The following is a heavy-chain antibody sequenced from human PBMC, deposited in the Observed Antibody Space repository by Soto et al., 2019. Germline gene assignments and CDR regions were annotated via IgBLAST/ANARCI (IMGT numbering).Heavy chain of an antibody. J-gene: IGHJ6*02. CDR1: GFTFSSYA. V-gene: IGHV3-30-3*01. Sequence: GGSLRLSCAASGFTFSSYAMHWVRQAPGKGLEWVAVISYDGSNKYYADSVKGRFTISRDDPKNTLYLQMNSLRAEDTAVYYCARDGPRGIAAAGNHYYGMDVWGQGTTVTVSS. CDR3: ARDGPRGIAAAGNHYYGMDV. CDR2: ISYDGSNK. D-gene: IGHD6-13*01.